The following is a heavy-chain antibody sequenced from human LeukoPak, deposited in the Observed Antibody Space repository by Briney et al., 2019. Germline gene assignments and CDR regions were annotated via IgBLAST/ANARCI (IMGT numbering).Heavy chain of an antibody. CDR3: ASADPYSSSHDAFDI. J-gene: IGHJ3*02. Sequence: GGSLRLSCAASGFTVSSNYMSWVRQAPGKGLEWVSVIYSGGSTYYADSVKARFTNSRHNSKNTLYLQMNSLRAEDTAVYYCASADPYSSSHDAFDIWGQGTMVTVSS. D-gene: IGHD6-13*01. CDR2: IYSGGST. V-gene: IGHV3-66*02. CDR1: GFTVSSNY.